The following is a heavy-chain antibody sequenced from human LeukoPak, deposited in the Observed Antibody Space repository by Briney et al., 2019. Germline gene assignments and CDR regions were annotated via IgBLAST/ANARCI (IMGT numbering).Heavy chain of an antibody. D-gene: IGHD3-22*01. CDR3: AKDQFMYYYDCSGSRSWFDP. CDR2: ISGGGGTT. J-gene: IGHJ5*02. Sequence: PGGSLRLSCAASGFIFSSYAMSWVRQAPGKGPEWVSTISGGGGTTYYADSVKGRFTISRDNSKSTLYLPMNSLRAEDTAIYYCAKDQFMYYYDCSGSRSWFDPWGQGTLVTVSS. V-gene: IGHV3-23*01. CDR1: GFIFSSYA.